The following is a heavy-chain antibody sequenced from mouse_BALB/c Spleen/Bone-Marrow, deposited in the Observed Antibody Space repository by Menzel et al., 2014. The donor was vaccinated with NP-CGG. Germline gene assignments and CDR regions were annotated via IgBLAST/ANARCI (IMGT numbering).Heavy chain of an antibody. D-gene: IGHD2-2*01. CDR2: IDPSTGRT. CDR3: ARINGYDY. CDR1: GYTFTCYW. J-gene: IGHJ2*01. Sequence: LVESGAELVKPGASVKLSCKASGYTFTCYWMHWVKQRPGQGLEWIGEIDPSTGRTDYNKKFKSQATLTVDKSSSTAYMHLSSLTSEDSAVYYCARINGYDYWGQGTTLTVSS. V-gene: IGHV1S81*02.